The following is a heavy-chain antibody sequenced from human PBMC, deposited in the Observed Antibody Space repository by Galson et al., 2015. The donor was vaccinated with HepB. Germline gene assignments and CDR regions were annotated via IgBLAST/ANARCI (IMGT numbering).Heavy chain of an antibody. CDR2: IYPGDSDT. J-gene: IGHJ4*02. Sequence: QSGAEVKKPGESLKISCTGSGYSFPSYWIGWVRQMPGKGLEWMGIIYPGDSDTRYSPSFQGQVNISADKSISTAYLQWSSLKASDTSMYYCARTSYDSSGYYYGGYFDYWGQGTLVTVSS. CDR1: GYSFPSYW. V-gene: IGHV5-51*01. CDR3: ARTSYDSSGYYYGGYFDY. D-gene: IGHD3-22*01.